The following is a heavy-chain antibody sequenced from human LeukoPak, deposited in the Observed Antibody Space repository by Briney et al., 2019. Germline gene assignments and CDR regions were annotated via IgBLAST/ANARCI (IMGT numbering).Heavy chain of an antibody. D-gene: IGHD3/OR15-3a*01. CDR3: ARWPAFLDAFDI. Sequence: PSETLSLTCTVSGGSISSGSYYWSWIRQPAGKGLEWIGRIYTSGSTNYNPSLKSRVTISVDTSKNQFSLKLSSVTAADTAVYYCARWPAFLDAFDIWGQGTMVTVSS. CDR1: GGSISSGSYY. J-gene: IGHJ3*02. CDR2: IYTSGST. V-gene: IGHV4-61*02.